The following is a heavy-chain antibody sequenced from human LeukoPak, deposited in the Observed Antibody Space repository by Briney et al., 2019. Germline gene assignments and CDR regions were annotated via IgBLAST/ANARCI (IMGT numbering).Heavy chain of an antibody. V-gene: IGHV4-39*01. Sequence: SETLSLTCTVSGGSISSSSYYWGWIRQPPGKGLEWIGSIYYSGSTYYNPSLKSRVTISVDTSKNQFSLKLSSVTAADTAVYYRARPSSWGAFDIWGQGTMVTVSS. D-gene: IGHD6-13*01. J-gene: IGHJ3*02. CDR2: IYYSGST. CDR3: ARPSSWGAFDI. CDR1: GGSISSSSYY.